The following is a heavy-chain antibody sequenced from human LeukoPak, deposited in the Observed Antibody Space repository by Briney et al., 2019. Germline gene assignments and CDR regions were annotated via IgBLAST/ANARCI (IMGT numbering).Heavy chain of an antibody. D-gene: IGHD3-3*01. Sequence: GGSLRLSCAASGFTFSSYSMNWVRQAPGKGLEWVSSISSSSSYIYYADSVKGRFTISRDNAKNSLYLQMNSLRAEDTAVYYCARDRTFTIFGRDYYYGMDVWGQGTTVTVSS. J-gene: IGHJ6*02. CDR3: ARDRTFTIFGRDYYYGMDV. V-gene: IGHV3-21*01. CDR2: ISSSSSYI. CDR1: GFTFSSYS.